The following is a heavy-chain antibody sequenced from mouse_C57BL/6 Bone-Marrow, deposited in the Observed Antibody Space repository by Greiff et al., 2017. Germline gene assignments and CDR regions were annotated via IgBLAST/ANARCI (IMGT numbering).Heavy chain of an antibody. CDR1: GFSINSDCY. CDR3: ARGHPYYYGSRRFAY. Sequence: EVQGVESGPSLVRPSQTLSLTCTVTGFSINSDCYWIWIRQFPGNKLEYIGYTFYSGITYYNPSLESPTYITRDTSKNQFSLKLSSVTTEDTDTYYCARGHPYYYGSRRFAYWGQGTLVTVSA. V-gene: IGHV3-3*01. D-gene: IGHD1-1*01. J-gene: IGHJ3*01. CDR2: TFYSGIT.